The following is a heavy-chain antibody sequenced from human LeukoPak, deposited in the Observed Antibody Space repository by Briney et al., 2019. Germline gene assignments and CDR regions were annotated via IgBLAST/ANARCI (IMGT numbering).Heavy chain of an antibody. CDR2: IYHSGST. CDR1: GGSISSGGYS. V-gene: IGHV4-30-2*01. Sequence: SQTLSLTCAVSGGSISSGGYSWSWIRQPPGKGLEWIGYIYHSGSTYYNPSLKSRVTISVDRSKNQFSLKLSSVTAADTAVYYCARANYYDSSGYYDGAHRIFDYWGQGTLVTVSS. J-gene: IGHJ4*02. CDR3: ARANYYDSSGYYDGAHRIFDY. D-gene: IGHD3-22*01.